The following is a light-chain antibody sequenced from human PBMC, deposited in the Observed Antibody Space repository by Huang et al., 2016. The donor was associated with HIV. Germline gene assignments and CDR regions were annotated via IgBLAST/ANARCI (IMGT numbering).Light chain of an antibody. J-gene: IGKJ3*01. V-gene: IGKV3-15*01. Sequence: ETVMTQSPVTLSVSPGDRVSLSCRSSQFVSSHLAWYQQKPGQAPRLLIYAASTRATGVPARFSGSGAGTEFTLTISTLQSEDSAVYYCQQYNDFRSTFGPGTRVEIK. CDR1: QFVSSH. CDR3: QQYNDFRST. CDR2: AAS.